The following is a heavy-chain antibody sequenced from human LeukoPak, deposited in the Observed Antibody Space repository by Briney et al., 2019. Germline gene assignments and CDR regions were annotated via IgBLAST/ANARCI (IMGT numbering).Heavy chain of an antibody. J-gene: IGHJ1*01. CDR3: ARGELLWFGEDWFQH. CDR2: INQSGRS. Sequence: SETLSLTCAVYGGSFSGYYWSWIRQPPGKGLEWIGEINQSGRSDYNPSLKSRVTMSVDTSKNQFSLKLSSVTAADTAVYYCARGELLWFGEDWFQHWGQGTLVTVSS. V-gene: IGHV4-34*01. D-gene: IGHD3-10*01. CDR1: GGSFSGYY.